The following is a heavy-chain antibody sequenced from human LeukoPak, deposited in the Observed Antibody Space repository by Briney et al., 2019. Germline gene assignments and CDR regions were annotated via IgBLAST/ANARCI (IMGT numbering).Heavy chain of an antibody. CDR2: MNPNSGNT. V-gene: IGHV1-8*01. J-gene: IGHJ4*02. CDR3: ARGPLDSSSTFDY. D-gene: IGHD6-6*01. CDR1: GYTFTSYD. Sequence: VASVKVSCKASGYTFTSYDINWVRQATGQGLEWMGWMNPNSGNTGYAQKFQGRVTTTRNTSISTAYMELSSLRSEDTAVYYCARGPLDSSSTFDYWGQGTLVTVSS.